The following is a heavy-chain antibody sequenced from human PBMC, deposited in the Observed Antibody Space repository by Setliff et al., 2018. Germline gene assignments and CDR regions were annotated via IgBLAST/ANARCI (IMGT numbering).Heavy chain of an antibody. J-gene: IGHJ4*02. CDR2: INPNSGGT. CDR1: GYTFTGYY. Sequence: ASVKVSCKASGYTFTGYYMHWVRQAPGQGLEWMGWINPNSGGTNYAQKFQGWVTMTRDTSISTAYMELSRLRSDDTAGYYCAREAVHDSGYDGALDYWGQGTLVTVSS. CDR3: AREAVHDSGYDGALDY. D-gene: IGHD5-12*01. V-gene: IGHV1-2*04.